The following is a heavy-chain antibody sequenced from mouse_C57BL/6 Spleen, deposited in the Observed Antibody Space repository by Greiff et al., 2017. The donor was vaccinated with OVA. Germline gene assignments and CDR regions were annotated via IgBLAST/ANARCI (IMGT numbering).Heavy chain of an antibody. CDR2: IYPGSGNT. CDR3: ARGDGTFAY. D-gene: IGHD4-1*01. Sequence: VQLQQSGAELVRPGASVKLSCKASGYTFTDYYINWVKQRPGQGLEWIARIYPGSGNTYYNEKFKGKATLTAEKSSSTAYMQLSSLTSEDSAVYFCARGDGTFAYWGQGTLVTVSA. V-gene: IGHV1-76*01. CDR1: GYTFTDYY. J-gene: IGHJ3*01.